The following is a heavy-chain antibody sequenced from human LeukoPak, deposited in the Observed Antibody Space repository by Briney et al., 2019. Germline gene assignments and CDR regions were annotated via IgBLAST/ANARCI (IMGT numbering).Heavy chain of an antibody. D-gene: IGHD2-2*01. CDR3: ARGYCSSTSCFDY. V-gene: IGHV5-51*01. J-gene: IGHJ4*02. CDR1: GYSFTSYW. CDR2: IYPGDSDT. Sequence: KNGESLKISCKGSGYSFTSYWIGWVRQMPGKGPEWMGIIYPGDSDTRYSPSFQGQVTISADKSISTAYLQWSSLKASDTAMYYCARGYCSSTSCFDYWGQGTLVTVSS.